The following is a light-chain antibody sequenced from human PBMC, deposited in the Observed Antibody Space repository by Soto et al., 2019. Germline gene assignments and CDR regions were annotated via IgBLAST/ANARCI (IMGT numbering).Light chain of an antibody. CDR3: AAWDDSLNGKV. Sequence: QSVLTQPPSASGTPGQRVTISCSGSRSNIGSNTVTWYQHLPGTAPKLLIYSNNQRPSGVPDRFSGSKSGTSASLAISGLQSEDEADYYCAAWDDSLNGKVFGTGTKLTVL. J-gene: IGLJ1*01. V-gene: IGLV1-44*01. CDR2: SNN. CDR1: RSNIGSNT.